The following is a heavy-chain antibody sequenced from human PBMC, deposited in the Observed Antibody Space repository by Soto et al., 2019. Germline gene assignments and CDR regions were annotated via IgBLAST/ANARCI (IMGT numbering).Heavy chain of an antibody. V-gene: IGHV3-73*01. CDR3: TRSPLYDYGYYFDY. D-gene: IGHD4-17*01. J-gene: IGHJ4*02. Sequence: GGSLRLSCAASGFTFSGSAMHRVRQASGKGLEWVGRIRSKANSYATAYAASVKGRFTISRDDSKNTAYLQMNSLKTEDTAVYYCTRSPLYDYGYYFDYWGQGTLVTVSS. CDR1: GFTFSGSA. CDR2: IRSKANSYAT.